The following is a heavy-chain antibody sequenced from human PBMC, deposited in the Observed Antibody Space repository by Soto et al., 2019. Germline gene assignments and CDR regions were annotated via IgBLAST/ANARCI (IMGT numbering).Heavy chain of an antibody. Sequence: ASVKVSFKASGYTFTNDGISWVRQAPGQGLEWMGWISAYNGNTNYAQKFQGGVTMTTDTSTSTAYMELRSLRSDDTAVYYCARGGRYLDYYDFWSGHHNWFDPWGQGTLVTVSS. CDR3: ARGGRYLDYYDFWSGHHNWFDP. CDR1: GYTFTNDG. CDR2: ISAYNGNT. J-gene: IGHJ5*02. D-gene: IGHD3-3*01. V-gene: IGHV1-18*04.